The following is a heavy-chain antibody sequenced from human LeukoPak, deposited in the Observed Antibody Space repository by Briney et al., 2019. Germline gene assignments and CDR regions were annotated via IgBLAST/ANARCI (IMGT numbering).Heavy chain of an antibody. D-gene: IGHD3-9*01. V-gene: IGHV4-39*07. CDR2: IYHSGST. CDR1: GGSISSSSYY. J-gene: IGHJ3*02. CDR3: ARGFDSHSFDI. Sequence: SETLSLTCTVSGGSISSSSYYWGWLRQPPGKGLEWIGSIYHSGSTNYNPSLKSRVTISVDKSKNQFSLKLSSVTAADTAVYYCARGFDSHSFDIGGQGTMVTVSS.